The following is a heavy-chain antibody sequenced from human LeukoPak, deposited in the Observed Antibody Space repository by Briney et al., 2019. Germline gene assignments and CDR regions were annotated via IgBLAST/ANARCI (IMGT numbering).Heavy chain of an antibody. CDR1: GGSISSYY. Sequence: TPSETLSLTCTVSGGSISSYYWSWIRQPPGKGLEWIGYIYYSGSTNYNPSLKSRVTISVDTSKNQFSLKLSSVTAADTAVYYCARGGRSGYNWSTPGAREPWSPSPQ. V-gene: IGHV4-59*01. CDR3: ARGGRSGYNWSTP. CDR2: IYYSGST. J-gene: IGHJ5*02. D-gene: IGHD3-10*01.